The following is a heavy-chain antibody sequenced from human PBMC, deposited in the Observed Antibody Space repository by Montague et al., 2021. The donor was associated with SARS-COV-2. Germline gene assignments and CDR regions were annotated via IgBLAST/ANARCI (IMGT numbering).Heavy chain of an antibody. J-gene: IGHJ6*02. D-gene: IGHD6-13*01. CDR3: ARGSQVGSWPPTDSGMDV. CDR1: GDSVSSNSAA. CDR2: TYYRSKWHN. V-gene: IGHV6-1*01. Sequence: CAISGDSVSSNSAAWKWIRQSPSGGLEWLGRTYYRSKWHNDYADSVKSRITINPDTSKNQISLQLNSVTPEDTAVYYCARGSQVGSWPPTDSGMDVWGQGTKVTVSS.